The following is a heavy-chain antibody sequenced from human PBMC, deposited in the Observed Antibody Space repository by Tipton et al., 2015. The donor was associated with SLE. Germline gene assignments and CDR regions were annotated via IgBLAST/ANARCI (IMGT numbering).Heavy chain of an antibody. Sequence: TLSLTCTVSGGSISSSSYYWAWIRQPPGKGLEWIGSIYYSGCSYYNPSLGSRVTISVDTSKIQFPLKLSSATAADTAVFYCAHGNCGSNFDYWGQGTVVTVSS. V-gene: IGHV4-39*06. CDR1: GGSISSSSYY. CDR2: IYYSGCS. CDR3: AHGNCGSNFDY. J-gene: IGHJ4*02. D-gene: IGHD2-21*01.